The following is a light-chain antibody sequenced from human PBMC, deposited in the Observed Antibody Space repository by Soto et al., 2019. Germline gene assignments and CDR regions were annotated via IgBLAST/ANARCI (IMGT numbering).Light chain of an antibody. Sequence: DIQMTRSPSTLSASVGDTVTVTCRASQSVSGWLAWYQQKPGEAPKLLIYDASTLQSGVATRFSGSGSGTEFTLIISGLQPEDSATYYCQQYTNTNNPWMFGQGTKVDIK. CDR1: QSVSGW. CDR2: DAS. CDR3: QQYTNTNNPWM. V-gene: IGKV1-5*01. J-gene: IGKJ1*01.